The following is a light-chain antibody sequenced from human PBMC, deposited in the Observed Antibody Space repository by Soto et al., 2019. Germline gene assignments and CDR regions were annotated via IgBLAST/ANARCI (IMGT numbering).Light chain of an antibody. CDR1: QSVRSD. CDR3: QQYNNSPWT. J-gene: IGKJ1*01. Sequence: EFVLTQSPGTLPLSPGETATRSFRASQSVRSDLAWYQQKPSKAPRLLIYAASTRDSGIPATFSGSGSGTEFTLTISRLQSEDFAVYYCQQYNNSPWTFGQGTKVDI. V-gene: IGKV3D-15*01. CDR2: AAS.